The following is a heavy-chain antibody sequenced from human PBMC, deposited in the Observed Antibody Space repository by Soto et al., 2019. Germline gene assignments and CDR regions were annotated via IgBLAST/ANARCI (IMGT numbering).Heavy chain of an antibody. CDR2: IYYSGST. D-gene: IGHD3-3*01. CDR3: ARISNFDFWRGPDAFDI. CDR1: GGSINNNNYY. V-gene: IGHV4-39*01. J-gene: IGHJ3*02. Sequence: PSETLSLTCTVSGGSINNNNYYWGWIRQPPGKGLEWIGNIYYSGSTYYNPSLKSRVTISVDTSKNQFSLRLSSVTAADTAVYYCARISNFDFWRGPDAFDIWGQGTMVTVSS.